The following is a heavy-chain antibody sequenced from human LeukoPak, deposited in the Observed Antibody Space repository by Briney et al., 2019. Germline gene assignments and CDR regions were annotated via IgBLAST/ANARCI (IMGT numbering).Heavy chain of an antibody. CDR1: GCTFSSYA. V-gene: IGHV3-30-3*01. Sequence: PGRSLRLSCAASGCTFSSYAMHWVRQAPGKGLEWVAVISYDGSNKYYADSVKGRFTISRDNSKNTLYLQMNSLRAEDTAVYYCARPLIVVVINDAFDIWGQGTMVTVSS. CDR3: ARPLIVVVINDAFDI. J-gene: IGHJ3*02. D-gene: IGHD3-22*01. CDR2: ISYDGSNK.